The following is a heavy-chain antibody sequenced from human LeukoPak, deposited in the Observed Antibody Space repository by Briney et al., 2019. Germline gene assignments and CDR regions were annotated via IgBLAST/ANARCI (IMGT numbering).Heavy chain of an antibody. J-gene: IGHJ6*02. CDR1: GGTFSSYA. D-gene: IGHD4-23*01. V-gene: IGHV1-69*13. CDR3: ARGVHGGHYYYYGMDV. Sequence: SVKVSCKASGGTFSSYAISWVRQAPGQGLEWMGGIIPILGTANYAQKFQGRVTITADESTSTAYMELSSLRSEDTAVYYCARGVHGGHYYYYGMDVWGQGTTVTVSS. CDR2: IIPILGTA.